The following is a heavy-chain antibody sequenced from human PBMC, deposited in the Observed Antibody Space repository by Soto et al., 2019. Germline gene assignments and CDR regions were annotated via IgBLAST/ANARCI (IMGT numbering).Heavy chain of an antibody. Sequence: GGSLRLSCAASGFTFSSDSMNWVRQAPGKGLEWVSYISSSSSTIYYADSVKGRFTISRDNAKNSLYLQMNSLRDEDTAVYYCARIQLWLGLYYYYGMDVWGQGTTVTVSS. CDR2: ISSSSSTI. V-gene: IGHV3-48*02. J-gene: IGHJ6*02. CDR3: ARIQLWLGLYYYYGMDV. CDR1: GFTFSSDS. D-gene: IGHD5-18*01.